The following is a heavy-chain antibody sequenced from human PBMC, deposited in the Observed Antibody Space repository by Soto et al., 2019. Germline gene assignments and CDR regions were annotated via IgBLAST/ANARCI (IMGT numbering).Heavy chain of an antibody. J-gene: IGHJ3*02. CDR3: ARSCSSTSCYHDAFDI. CDR1: GGSVSSGSYY. CDR2: IYYSGST. D-gene: IGHD2-2*01. V-gene: IGHV4-61*01. Sequence: SETLSLTCTVSGGSVSSGSYYWSWIRQPPGKGLEWIGYIYYSGSTNYNPSLKSRVTISVDTSKNQFSLKLSSVTAADTAVYYCARSCSSTSCYHDAFDIWGQGTMVTVSS.